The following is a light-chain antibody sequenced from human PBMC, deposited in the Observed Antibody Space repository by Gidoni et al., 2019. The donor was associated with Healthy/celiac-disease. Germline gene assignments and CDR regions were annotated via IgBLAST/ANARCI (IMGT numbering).Light chain of an antibody. V-gene: IGKV2-28*01. CDR1: QSLLHSNGYNY. CDR3: LQALQTSYT. J-gene: IGKJ2*01. CDR2: LGS. Sequence: DIVITHSPLSLPVTPGEPASISCRSSQSLLHSNGYNYLDWYLQKPGQSPQLLIYLGSNRASGVPDRFSGSGSGTDFTLKISRVEAEDVGVYYCLQALQTSYTFGQGTKLEIK.